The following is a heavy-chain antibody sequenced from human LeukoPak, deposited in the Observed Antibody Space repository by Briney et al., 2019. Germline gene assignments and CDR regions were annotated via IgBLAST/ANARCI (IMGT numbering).Heavy chain of an antibody. CDR1: GFTLSRYA. D-gene: IGHD1-26*01. CDR3: ARVPQYDNSGTFDY. Sequence: GRSLRLSCAASGFTLSRYAMHWVRQAPGKGLEWVAVISYDGANKYHADSVKGRFTISRDNSRNTLYLQMNSLRLDDMAVYYCARVPQYDNSGTFDYWGQGTLVTVSS. V-gene: IGHV3-30-3*01. CDR2: ISYDGANK. J-gene: IGHJ4*02.